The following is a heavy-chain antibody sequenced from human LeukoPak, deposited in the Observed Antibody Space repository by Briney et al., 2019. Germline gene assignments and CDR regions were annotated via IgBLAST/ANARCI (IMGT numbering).Heavy chain of an antibody. D-gene: IGHD1-14*01. V-gene: IGHV3-23*01. Sequence: GGSLRLSCSASGFTLSSYVMSWVRQAAWKGLEWVSTLSNSGGSTYYADSVKGRFTISRDNSKNALYLQMNSLRDEDTAIYYCANRRNYASDYWGQGTLVTVSS. CDR1: GFTLSSYV. CDR3: ANRRNYASDY. J-gene: IGHJ4*02. CDR2: LSNSGGST.